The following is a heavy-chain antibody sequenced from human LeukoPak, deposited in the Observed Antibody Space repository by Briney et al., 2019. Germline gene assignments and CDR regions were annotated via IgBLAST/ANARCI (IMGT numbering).Heavy chain of an antibody. CDR3: ARDHSQGQFDFWNGFYNFDI. D-gene: IGHD3-3*01. V-gene: IGHV3-21*01. CDR2: ISSSSTYI. J-gene: IGHJ4*02. CDR1: GFTFSTYS. Sequence: PGGSLRLSCAASGFTFSTYSMIWVRQAPGKLPEWVSSISSSSTYIYYTDSVKGRFTISRDNAKRSLYLQMNSLRAEDTAVYYCARDHSQGQFDFWNGFYNFDIWGQGTQVTVSS.